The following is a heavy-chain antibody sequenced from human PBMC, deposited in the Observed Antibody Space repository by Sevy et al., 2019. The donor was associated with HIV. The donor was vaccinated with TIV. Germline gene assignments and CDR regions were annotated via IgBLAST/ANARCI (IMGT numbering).Heavy chain of an antibody. CDR1: GYTLTELS. D-gene: IGHD2-21*02. Sequence: ASVKVSCKVSGYTLTELSMHWVRQAPGKGLEWMGGFDPEDGETIYAQKFQGRVTMTEDTSTDTAYMELSSLGSEDTAVYYCATDLYCGGDCYSGYWGQGTLVTVSS. V-gene: IGHV1-24*01. CDR2: FDPEDGET. CDR3: ATDLYCGGDCYSGY. J-gene: IGHJ4*02.